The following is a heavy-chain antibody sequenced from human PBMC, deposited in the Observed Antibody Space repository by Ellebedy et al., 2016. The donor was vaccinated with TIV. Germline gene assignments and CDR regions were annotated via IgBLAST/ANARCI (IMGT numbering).Heavy chain of an antibody. CDR1: GFGFSSSN. Sequence: GESLKISCVASGFGFSSSNMHWVRQAPGKGLEWVSSISSIGSTIYYADSVKDRFTISRDNSKNSLYLQMNSLMAEDTAVYYCARGLNRDSEDFWGQGTLVTVSS. V-gene: IGHV3-48*03. CDR2: ISSIGSTI. CDR3: ARGLNRDSEDF. D-gene: IGHD1/OR15-1a*01. J-gene: IGHJ4*02.